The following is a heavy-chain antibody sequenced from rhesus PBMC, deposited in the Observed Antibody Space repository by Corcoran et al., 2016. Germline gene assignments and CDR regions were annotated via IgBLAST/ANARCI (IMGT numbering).Heavy chain of an antibody. CDR3: ARDTVAAIRFDV. D-gene: IGHD4-29*01. CDR2: ISGSRGSN. V-gene: IGHV4S19*01. Sequence: QVQLQESGPGLVTPSETLSLTCAVSGGSISSSHWWSWIRQPPGKGLEWIGYISGSRGSNYDNHSLKSRVTISKDTSKNQFSLKLSSVTAADTAVYYCARDTVAAIRFDVWGPGVLVTVSS. J-gene: IGHJ5-1*01. CDR1: GGSISSSHW.